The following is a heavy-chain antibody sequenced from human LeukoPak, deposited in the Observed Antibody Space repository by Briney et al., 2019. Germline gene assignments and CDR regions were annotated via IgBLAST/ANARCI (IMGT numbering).Heavy chain of an antibody. D-gene: IGHD2/OR15-2a*01. CDR3: ARDTNFCPGDY. CDR2: ISWNSGSI. CDR1: GFTFDDFA. Sequence: GGSLRLSCAASGFTFDDFAMHWVRQAPGKGLEWVSGISWNSGSIGYADSVKGRFTISRDNAKNSLYLQMNSLTTEDTAIYYCARDTNFCPGDYWGQGTLVTVSS. J-gene: IGHJ4*02. V-gene: IGHV3-9*01.